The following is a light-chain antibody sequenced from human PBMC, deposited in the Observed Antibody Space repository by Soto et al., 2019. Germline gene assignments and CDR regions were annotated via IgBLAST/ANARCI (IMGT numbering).Light chain of an antibody. J-gene: IGKJ1*01. CDR3: MQGSHWPPT. Sequence: EVVMTQSPLSLPVTLGQPASISCRSSQSLVHSDGNTYVIWFHQRPGQSPRRLIYKVSNWDSGVPDRFSGSGSGTDFTLNISRVGAEDVGVYYCMQGSHWPPTFGQGTKVEVK. V-gene: IGKV2-30*02. CDR2: KVS. CDR1: QSLVHSDGNTY.